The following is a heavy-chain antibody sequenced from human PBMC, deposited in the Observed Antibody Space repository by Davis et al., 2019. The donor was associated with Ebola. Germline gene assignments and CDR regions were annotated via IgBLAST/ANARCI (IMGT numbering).Heavy chain of an antibody. V-gene: IGHV1-69*02. CDR2: IIPILGIA. D-gene: IGHD2-2*01. Sequence: AASVKVSCKASGGTFSSYTISWVRQAPGQGLEWMGRIIPILGIANYAQKFQGRVTITADKSTSTAYMELSSLRSEDTAVYYCARAYCSSTSCYLYFDYWGQGTLVTVSS. CDR1: GGTFSSYT. CDR3: ARAYCSSTSCYLYFDY. J-gene: IGHJ4*02.